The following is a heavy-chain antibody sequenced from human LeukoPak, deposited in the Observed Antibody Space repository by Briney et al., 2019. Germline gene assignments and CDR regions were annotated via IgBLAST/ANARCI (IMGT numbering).Heavy chain of an antibody. J-gene: IGHJ4*02. CDR3: ARDSPSSTSWGY. V-gene: IGHV3-11*01. D-gene: IGHD2-2*01. Sequence: GGSLRLSCAASGLIFSDYYMSWIRQAPGKGLEWVSYISSSGGTMYYADSVKGRFTISRDNAKNSLYLQMNSLRAEDTAVYYCARDSPSSTSWGYWGQGTLVTVSS. CDR1: GLIFSDYY. CDR2: ISSSGGTM.